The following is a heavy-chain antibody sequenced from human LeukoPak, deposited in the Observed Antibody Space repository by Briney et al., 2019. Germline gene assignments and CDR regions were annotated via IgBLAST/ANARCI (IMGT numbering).Heavy chain of an antibody. D-gene: IGHD6-13*01. CDR1: GFTFSSYG. CDR2: IKQDGSEK. Sequence: PGGSLRLSCAASGFTFSSYGMHWVRQAPGKGLEWVANIKQDGSEKYYVDSVKGRFTISRDNAKNSLYLQMNSLRAEDTAVYYCARPGIAAAGNYYYMDVWGKGTTVTISS. J-gene: IGHJ6*03. CDR3: ARPGIAAAGNYYYMDV. V-gene: IGHV3-7*01.